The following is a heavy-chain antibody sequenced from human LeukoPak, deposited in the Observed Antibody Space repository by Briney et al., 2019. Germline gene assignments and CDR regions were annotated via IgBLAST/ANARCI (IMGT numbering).Heavy chain of an antibody. Sequence: GASVKVSCKASGYTFTSYGISWVGQAPGQGLEWMGWISAYNGNTNYAQKLQGRVTMTTDTSTSTAYMELRSLRSDDTAVYYCARDYYDFWSGYYGYYYYGMDVWGQGTTVTVSS. CDR2: ISAYNGNT. D-gene: IGHD3-3*01. CDR1: GYTFTSYG. V-gene: IGHV1-18*01. J-gene: IGHJ6*02. CDR3: ARDYYDFWSGYYGYYYYGMDV.